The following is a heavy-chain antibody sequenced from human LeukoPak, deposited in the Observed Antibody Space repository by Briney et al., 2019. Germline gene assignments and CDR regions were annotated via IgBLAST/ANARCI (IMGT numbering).Heavy chain of an antibody. CDR1: GGSISTYY. CDR3: ARGGGYASPIGY. D-gene: IGHD5-12*01. J-gene: IGHJ4*02. Sequence: PSETLSPTCTLSGGSISTYYWSWIRQPPGKGLEWIGYIYHSGSTNYNPSLKSRVTISVDTSKNQFSLKLSSVTAADTAVYYCARGGGYASPIGYWGQGALVTVPS. CDR2: IYHSGST. V-gene: IGHV4-59*01.